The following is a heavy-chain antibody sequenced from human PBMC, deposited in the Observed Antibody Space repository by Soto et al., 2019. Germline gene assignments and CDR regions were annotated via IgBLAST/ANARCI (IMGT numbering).Heavy chain of an antibody. Sequence: VASVKVSCKASGFTFTSSAVQWVRQARGQRLEWIGWIVVGSGNTNYAQKFQERVTITRDMSTSTAYMELSSLRSEDTAVYYCAARAYCGGDCYFDYWGQGTLVTVSS. CDR2: IVVGSGNT. CDR3: AARAYCGGDCYFDY. J-gene: IGHJ4*02. CDR1: GFTFTSSA. D-gene: IGHD2-21*02. V-gene: IGHV1-58*01.